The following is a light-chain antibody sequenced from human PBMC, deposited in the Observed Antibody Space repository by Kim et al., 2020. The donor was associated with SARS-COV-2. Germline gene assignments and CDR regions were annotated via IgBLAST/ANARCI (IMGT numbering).Light chain of an antibody. J-gene: IGKJ2*01. CDR1: QSVSSSY. V-gene: IGKV3-20*01. Sequence: SPGERATVSCRASQSVSSSYLAWYQQKAGQAPRLLIYAASSRATGIPDRFSGSGSGADFTLTISRLEPEDFAVYYCQQYGSSPYTFGRGTKLEIK. CDR3: QQYGSSPYT. CDR2: AAS.